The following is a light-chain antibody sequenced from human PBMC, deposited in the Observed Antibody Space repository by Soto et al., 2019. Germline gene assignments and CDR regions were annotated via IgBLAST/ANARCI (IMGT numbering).Light chain of an antibody. V-gene: IGKV3-11*01. CDR2: DAS. J-gene: IGKJ1*01. CDR3: QQRSHWPPT. CDR1: QSVSSY. Sequence: EIVLTQSPATLSLSPGERATLSCRASQSVSSYLAWYQQKPGQAPRLLIYDASNRAPGIPARLRGSGSGTDFTLTISSLEPEDFAVYYCQQRSHWPPTFGQGTKVEI.